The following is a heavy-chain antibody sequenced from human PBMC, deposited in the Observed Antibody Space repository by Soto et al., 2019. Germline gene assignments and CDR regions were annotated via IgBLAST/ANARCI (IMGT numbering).Heavy chain of an antibody. V-gene: IGHV6-1*01. Sequence: SETLSLTCAITGDSVSSNSAGWSWVRQSPSRGLEWLGRTYYRSKWYYEYAVSVRGRITINPDTSKNQYSLQLNSVTPEDTAVYFCARGEQYSGRIFDYWGQGTLVTVS. CDR2: TYYRSKWYY. D-gene: IGHD1-26*01. CDR1: GDSVSSNSAG. CDR3: ARGEQYSGRIFDY. J-gene: IGHJ4*01.